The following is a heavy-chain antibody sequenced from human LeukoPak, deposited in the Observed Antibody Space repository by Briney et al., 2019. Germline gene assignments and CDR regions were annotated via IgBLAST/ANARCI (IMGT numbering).Heavy chain of an antibody. Sequence: PGGSLRLSCAASGFTFSSYAMSWVRQAPGKGLEWVGFIASKTYGGTAEYAASVNGRFTISRDDSKSIAYLQMNSLKTEDTAVYFCSRDQTPYYWGQGTLVTVSS. V-gene: IGHV3-49*04. J-gene: IGHJ4*02. CDR3: SRDQTPYY. CDR2: IASKTYGGTA. CDR1: GFTFSSYA.